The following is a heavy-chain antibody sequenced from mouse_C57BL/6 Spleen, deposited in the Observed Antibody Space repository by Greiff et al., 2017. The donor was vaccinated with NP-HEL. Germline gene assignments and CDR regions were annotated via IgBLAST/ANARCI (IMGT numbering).Heavy chain of an antibody. V-gene: IGHV2-2*01. Sequence: VQLQQSGPGLVQPSQSLSITCTVSGFSLTSYGVHWVRQSPGKGLEWLGVIWSGGSTNYNAAFISRLSISKDNSECQVFFKMNSLQADDTAIYYCARNPPIYYGNYDWFAYWGQGTLVTVSA. CDR2: IWSGGST. CDR1: GFSLTSYG. CDR3: ARNPPIYYGNYDWFAY. D-gene: IGHD2-1*01. J-gene: IGHJ3*01.